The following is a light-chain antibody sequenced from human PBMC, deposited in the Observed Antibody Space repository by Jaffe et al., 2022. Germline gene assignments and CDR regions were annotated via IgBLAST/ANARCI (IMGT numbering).Light chain of an antibody. Sequence: QAVVTQEPSLTVSPGGTVTLTCGSSTGAVTSGHYPYWFQQKPGQAPRTLIYDTTNKHSWTPARFSGSLLGGKAALTLSGAQPEDEADYYCLVSYSGARSWVFGGGTKLTVL. CDR1: TGAVTSGHY. J-gene: IGLJ3*02. CDR3: LVSYSGARSWV. V-gene: IGLV7-46*01. CDR2: DTT.